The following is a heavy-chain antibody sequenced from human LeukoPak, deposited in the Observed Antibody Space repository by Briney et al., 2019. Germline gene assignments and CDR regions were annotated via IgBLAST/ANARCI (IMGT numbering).Heavy chain of an antibody. CDR3: ARDCDSTSCYPY. Sequence: GGSLRLSCAASGFTFSSYVMNWVRQAPGKGLEWVSSISSSSSYIYYADSVKGRFTISRDNAKNSLYLQMNSLRAEDTAVYYCARDCDSTSCYPYWGQGTLVTVSS. CDR2: ISSSSSYI. D-gene: IGHD2-2*01. J-gene: IGHJ4*02. V-gene: IGHV3-21*01. CDR1: GFTFSSYV.